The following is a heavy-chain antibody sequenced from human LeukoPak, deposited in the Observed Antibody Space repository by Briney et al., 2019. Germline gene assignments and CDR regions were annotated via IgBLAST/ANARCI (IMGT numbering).Heavy chain of an antibody. Sequence: SVKVSCKASGGTFSSYAISWVRQAPGQGLEWMGGIIPIFGTANYAQKFQGRVTITADESTSTAYMELSSLRSEDTAVYYCARDRCSSTSCYNRAFDIWGQGTMVAVSS. CDR2: IIPIFGTA. CDR3: ARDRCSSTSCYNRAFDI. CDR1: GGTFSSYA. J-gene: IGHJ3*02. D-gene: IGHD2-2*01. V-gene: IGHV1-69*01.